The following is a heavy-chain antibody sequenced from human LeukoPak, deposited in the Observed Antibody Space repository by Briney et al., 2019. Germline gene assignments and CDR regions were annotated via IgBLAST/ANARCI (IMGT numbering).Heavy chain of an antibody. J-gene: IGHJ4*02. CDR2: IYPGDSDT. CDR3: ARHVSYSSGWPHFDY. CDR1: GYSFTSYW. V-gene: IGHV5-51*01. Sequence: GESLKISCKGSGYSFTSYWIGWVRQMPGKGLEWMGIIYPGDSDTRYSPSFQGQVTISADKSISTAYLQWSSLKASDTAMYYCARHVSYSSGWPHFDYWGQGTLVTVSS. D-gene: IGHD6-19*01.